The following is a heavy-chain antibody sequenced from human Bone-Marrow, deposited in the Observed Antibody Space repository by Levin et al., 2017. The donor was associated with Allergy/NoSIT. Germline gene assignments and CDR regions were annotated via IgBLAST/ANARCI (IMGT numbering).Heavy chain of an antibody. D-gene: IGHD1-1*01. CDR3: ARDPGIQLSMDV. J-gene: IGHJ6*02. CDR2: LYADGTT. Sequence: SCAVSGFTVSRASINWVRQAPGKGLEWVSLLYADGTTFYGDSVKGRFAISRDDSKNSVFLQMDSLTFEDTGIYYCARDPGIQLSMDVWGQGTPVTVSS. CDR1: GFTVSRAS. V-gene: IGHV3-53*01.